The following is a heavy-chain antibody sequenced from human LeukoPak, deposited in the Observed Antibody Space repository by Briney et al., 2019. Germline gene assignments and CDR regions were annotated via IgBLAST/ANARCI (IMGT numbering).Heavy chain of an antibody. CDR1: GGSISSSNW. D-gene: IGHD3-10*01. J-gene: IGHJ4*02. CDR2: IYHSGST. CDR3: ASWMVRGVTTIDY. V-gene: IGHV4-4*02. Sequence: SGTLSLTRAVSGGSISSSNWWSWVRQPPGKGLEWIGEIYHSGSTNYNPSLKSRVTISVDKSKNQFSLKLSSVTAADTAVYYCASWMVRGVTTIDYWGQGTLVTVSS.